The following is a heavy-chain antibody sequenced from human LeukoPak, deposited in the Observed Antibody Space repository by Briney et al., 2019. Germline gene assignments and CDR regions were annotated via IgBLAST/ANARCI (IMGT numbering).Heavy chain of an antibody. CDR3: ARSYSGTYYAESGVDY. CDR2: INPSGGST. Sequence: GASVKVSCKASGYTFINYYMHWVRQAPGQGLEWMGIINPSGGSTSYAQKFQGRVTMTRDTSTSTVYMELSSLRSEDTAVYYCARSYSGTYYAESGVDYWGQGTLVTVSS. D-gene: IGHD1-26*01. CDR1: GYTFINYY. J-gene: IGHJ4*02. V-gene: IGHV1-46*01.